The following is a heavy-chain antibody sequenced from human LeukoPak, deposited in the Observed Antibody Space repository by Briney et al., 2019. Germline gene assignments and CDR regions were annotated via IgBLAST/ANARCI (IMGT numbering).Heavy chain of an antibody. CDR3: TTGPPSSGYYYYYMDV. Sequence: PGGSLRLSCAASGFTFSSYSMNWVRQAPGKGLVWVGRIKSKTDGGTTDYAAPVKGRFTISRDDSKNTLYLQMNSLKTEDTAVYYCTTGPPSSGYYYYYMDVWGKGTTVTVSS. CDR2: IKSKTDGGTT. J-gene: IGHJ6*03. V-gene: IGHV3-15*01. CDR1: GFTFSSYS. D-gene: IGHD6-6*01.